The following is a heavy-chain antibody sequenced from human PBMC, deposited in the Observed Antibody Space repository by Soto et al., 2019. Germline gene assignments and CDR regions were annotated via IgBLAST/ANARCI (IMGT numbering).Heavy chain of an antibody. CDR1: GFIVGDNY. CDR2: SSGSGGYT. J-gene: IGHJ6*02. V-gene: IGHV3-11*06. CDR3: ASSSGPSHVYTFEYGLDV. D-gene: IGHD2-2*02. Sequence: QVQLVESGGGLVEPGGSLRLSCAASGFIVGDNYMTWIGQAPGKGLEGLSYSSGSGGYTNYAESVKGRFPIFRDKAKNSRFLQLDILRAEDTAVYFCASSSGPSHVYTFEYGLDVWGQGTTVTVSS.